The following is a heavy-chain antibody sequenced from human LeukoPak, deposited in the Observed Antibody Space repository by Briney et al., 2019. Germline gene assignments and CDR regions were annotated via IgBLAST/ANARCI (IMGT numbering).Heavy chain of an antibody. CDR1: GASISSYY. CDR2: THYSGST. Sequence: SETLSLTCTVSGASISSYYWSWLRQPPGKGLEYIGYTHYSGSTNYNPSLKSRVTISLDTSGNQFSLKLSSVTAADTAVYYCASGNDILTGYYTWGQGTLVTVSS. CDR3: ASGNDILTGYYT. D-gene: IGHD3-9*01. J-gene: IGHJ4*02. V-gene: IGHV4-59*01.